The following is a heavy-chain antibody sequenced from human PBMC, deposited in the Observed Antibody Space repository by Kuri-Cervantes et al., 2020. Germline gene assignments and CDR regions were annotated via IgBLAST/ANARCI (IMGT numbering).Heavy chain of an antibody. CDR1: GYTFTSYY. CDR3: ARVESLSRFDP. Sequence: ASVKVSCKASGYTFTSYYILWVRQAPGQGLEWMGIISPSGGSTTYAQKFQGRVTMTRDTSTSTVYMELSSLRSEDTAVYYCARVESLSRFDPWGQGTLVTVSS. J-gene: IGHJ5*02. CDR2: ISPSGGST. V-gene: IGHV1-46*01.